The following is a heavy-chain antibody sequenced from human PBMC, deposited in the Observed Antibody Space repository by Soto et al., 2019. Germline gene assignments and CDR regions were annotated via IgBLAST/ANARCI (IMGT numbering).Heavy chain of an antibody. CDR1: GFTFSDYY. Sequence: QVQLVESGGGLVKPGGSLRLSCAASGFTFSDYYMSWIRQAPGKGLEWVSHISSGGNTRHYADSVKGRFTISRDNANNQLYIQINSVRAEDTAVYYCARPLGVVAPWGQGTLVAVSS. CDR3: ARPLGVVAP. CDR2: ISSGGNTR. J-gene: IGHJ5*02. V-gene: IGHV3-11*01. D-gene: IGHD2-15*01.